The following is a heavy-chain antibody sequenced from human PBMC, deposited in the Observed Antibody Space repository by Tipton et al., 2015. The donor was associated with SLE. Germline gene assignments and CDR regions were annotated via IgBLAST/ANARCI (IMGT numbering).Heavy chain of an antibody. CDR3: ARVAASEAFDY. CDR1: GESFSGYF. J-gene: IGHJ4*02. D-gene: IGHD6-6*01. Sequence: TLSLTCAVYGESFSGYFWSWIRQPPGKGLEWIGEIIHSGVTNYNPSLKSRVTLSLDTSKNQFSLKLVSVTAADTAVYYCARVAASEAFDYWSQGTLVTVSS. CDR2: IIHSGVT. V-gene: IGHV4-34*12.